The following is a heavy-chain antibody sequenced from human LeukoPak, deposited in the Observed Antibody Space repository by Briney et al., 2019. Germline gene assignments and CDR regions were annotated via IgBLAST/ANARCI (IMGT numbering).Heavy chain of an antibody. Sequence: PGGSLRLSCAASGFTFSNYGMHWVRQAPGKGLEWVAFIRYDGSNKYYADSVKGRFTISRDNSKNTLYLQMNSLRAEDTAVYYCAKDQRGYCSGGSCYPSTYWGQGTLVTVSS. CDR3: AKDQRGYCSGGSCYPSTY. D-gene: IGHD2-15*01. CDR1: GFTFSNYG. CDR2: IRYDGSNK. J-gene: IGHJ4*02. V-gene: IGHV3-30*02.